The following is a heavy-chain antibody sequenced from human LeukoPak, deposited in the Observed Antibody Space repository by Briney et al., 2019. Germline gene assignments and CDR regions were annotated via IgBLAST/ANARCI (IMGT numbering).Heavy chain of an antibody. CDR3: AIWFGELLPTY. D-gene: IGHD3-10*01. Sequence: GRSPRLSCAASGFTFSSYGMHWVRQAPGKGLEWVAVIWYDGSNKYYADSVKGRFTISRDNSKNTLYLQMNSLRAEDTAVYYCAIWFGELLPTYWGQGTLVTVSS. V-gene: IGHV3-33*01. CDR2: IWYDGSNK. CDR1: GFTFSSYG. J-gene: IGHJ4*02.